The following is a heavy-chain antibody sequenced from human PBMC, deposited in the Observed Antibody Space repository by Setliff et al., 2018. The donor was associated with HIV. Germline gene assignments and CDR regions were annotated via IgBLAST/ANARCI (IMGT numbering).Heavy chain of an antibody. CDR1: GYTFSNYV. J-gene: IGHJ4*02. CDR3: ARDPPVVVRHLFDL. Sequence: ASVKVSCKTAGYTFSNYVMQWVRQAPGQGLEWMGWISAYNGNTNYAQKFQGRVTMTTDTSTSTASMELRSLTSDDTAVYYCARDPPVVVRHLFDLWGQGTLVTVSS. V-gene: IGHV1-18*01. D-gene: IGHD2-15*01. CDR2: ISAYNGNT.